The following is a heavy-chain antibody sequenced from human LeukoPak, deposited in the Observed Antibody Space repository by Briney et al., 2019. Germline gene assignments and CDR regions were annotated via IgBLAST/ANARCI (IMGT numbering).Heavy chain of an antibody. V-gene: IGHV3-30-3*01. CDR3: ARDAPPLPI. Sequence: PGGSLRLSCAASGFTFSSYAMHWVRQAPGKGLEWVAVISYDGSNKYYADSVKGRFTTSRDNSKNTLYLQMNSLRAEDTAVYYCARDAPPLPIWGQGTMVTVSS. CDR1: GFTFSSYA. J-gene: IGHJ3*02. CDR2: ISYDGSNK.